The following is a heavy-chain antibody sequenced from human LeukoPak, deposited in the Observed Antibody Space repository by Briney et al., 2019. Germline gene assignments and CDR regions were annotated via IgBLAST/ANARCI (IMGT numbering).Heavy chain of an antibody. CDR2: INPYSGAP. CDR1: GYTFTGYF. V-gene: IGHV1-2*02. Sequence: ASVKVSCKGSGYTFTGYFLQWVRQAPGQGLEWMGWINPYSGAPHYAQKFQGRVTMTRDTSISTAYMDLSSLRSDDTAVYYCGTFSSVRDYYFDYWGQGTLVTVSS. J-gene: IGHJ4*02. CDR3: GTFSSVRDYYFDY. D-gene: IGHD3-22*01.